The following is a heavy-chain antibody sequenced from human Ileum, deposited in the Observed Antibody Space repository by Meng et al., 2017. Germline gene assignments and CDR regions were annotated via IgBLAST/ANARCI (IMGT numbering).Heavy chain of an antibody. D-gene: IGHD1-26*01. V-gene: IGHV4-38-2*02. CDR3: ARVGGELLYYYYYGMDV. CDR1: GYSISSGYY. Sequence: SETLSLTCTVSGYSISSGYYWGWIRQPPGKGLEWIGSIYHSGSTYYNPSLKSRVTISVDTSKNQFSLKLSSVTAADTAVYYCARVGGELLYYYYYGMDVWAQGTTVTVSS. CDR2: IYHSGST. J-gene: IGHJ6*02.